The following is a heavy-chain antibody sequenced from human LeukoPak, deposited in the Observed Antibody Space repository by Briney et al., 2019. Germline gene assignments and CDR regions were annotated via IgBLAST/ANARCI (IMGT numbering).Heavy chain of an antibody. CDR1: RFVFTNYY. J-gene: IGHJ4*02. CDR3: ARGVEPLAANTLAY. CDR2: IAYDGDTK. V-gene: IGHV3-11*01. Sequence: GGSLRLSCEASRFVFTNYYMSWVRQAPGKGLDWIATIAYDGDTKYYADSAEGRFTISRDNAKNSLSLQMNSLRAEDTAVYFCARGVEPLAANTLAYWGQGTLVTVSS. D-gene: IGHD1-14*01.